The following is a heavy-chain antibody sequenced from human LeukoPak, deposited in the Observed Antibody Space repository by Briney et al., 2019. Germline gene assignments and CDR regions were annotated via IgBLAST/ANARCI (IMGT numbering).Heavy chain of an antibody. CDR2: ISDSGGNT. D-gene: IGHD6-19*01. CDR3: AKAGLPADSGGSHNWFDS. CDR1: GFTFTTYA. J-gene: IGHJ5*01. Sequence: GGSLRLSCAASGFTFTTYAMTWVRQTPGKGLEWVSTISDSGGNTYYPESVKGRFTISRDNSKNTLYLQMNSLRVEDTAVYYCAKAGLPADSGGSHNWFDSWGQGTLVTVSS. V-gene: IGHV3-23*01.